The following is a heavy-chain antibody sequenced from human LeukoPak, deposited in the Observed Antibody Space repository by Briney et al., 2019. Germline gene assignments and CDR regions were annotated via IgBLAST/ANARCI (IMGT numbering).Heavy chain of an antibody. J-gene: IGHJ3*02. CDR1: GGSLSDYH. CDR3: VRGGGSYLI. D-gene: IGHD3-16*01. Sequence: PSETLSLTCGVNGGSLSDYHWSWIRQTPGKGLEWIGEIHHSGSTNYNPSLKSRVKMSIDTSKNQFSLNVTSVTAADTAVYYCVRGGGSYLIWGQGATVTVSS. V-gene: IGHV4-34*01. CDR2: IHHSGST.